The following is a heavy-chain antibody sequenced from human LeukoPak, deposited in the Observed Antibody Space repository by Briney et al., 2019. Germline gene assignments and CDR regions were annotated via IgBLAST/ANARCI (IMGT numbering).Heavy chain of an antibody. CDR1: GGSISSGGYY. Sequence: NSSETLSLTCTVSGGSISSGGYYWSWIRQHPGKGLEWIGYIYYSGSTYYNPSLKSRVTISVDTSKNQFSLKLSSVTAADTAVYYCAGESSIAAHSDSNWFDPWGQGTLVTVSS. J-gene: IGHJ5*02. CDR3: AGESSIAAHSDSNWFDP. D-gene: IGHD6-6*01. CDR2: IYYSGST. V-gene: IGHV4-31*03.